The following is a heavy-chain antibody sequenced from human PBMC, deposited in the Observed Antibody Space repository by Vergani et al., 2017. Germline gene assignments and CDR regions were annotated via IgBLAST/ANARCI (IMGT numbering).Heavy chain of an antibody. J-gene: IGHJ6*02. CDR1: GFTFTSSA. Sequence: QMQLVQSGPEVKKPGTSVKVSCKASGFTFTSSAMQWVRQARGQRLEWIGWIVVGSGNTNYAQKFQERVTITRDMSTSTAYMELSSLRAEDTAVYYCARDSPLVVPAAIFYYYYGMDVWGQGTTVTVSS. CDR3: ARDSPLVVPAAIFYYYYGMDV. CDR2: IVVGSGNT. V-gene: IGHV1-58*02. D-gene: IGHD2-2*01.